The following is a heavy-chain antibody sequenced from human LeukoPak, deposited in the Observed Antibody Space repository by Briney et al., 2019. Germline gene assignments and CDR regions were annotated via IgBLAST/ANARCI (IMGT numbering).Heavy chain of an antibody. CDR3: ARKWSSRDWFDP. V-gene: IGHV1-46*01. D-gene: IGHD2-8*01. Sequence: ASVKVSCKASGGTFSNYAISWVRQAPGQGLEWMGIINPRGDATIYAQKFQGRVTMTSDTSTTTVYMELSSLRSEDTGLYYCARKWSSRDWFDPWGQGTLVTVSS. CDR2: INPRGDAT. CDR1: GGTFSNYA. J-gene: IGHJ5*02.